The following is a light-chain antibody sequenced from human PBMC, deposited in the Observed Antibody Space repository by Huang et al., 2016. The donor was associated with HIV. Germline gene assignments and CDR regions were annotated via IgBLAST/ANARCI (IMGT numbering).Light chain of an antibody. CDR3: QQRSNWPWT. J-gene: IGKJ1*01. V-gene: IGKV3-11*01. Sequence: EVVLTQSPATLSLSPGDRATLSCRASQSVSGYVSWYQQKPGQAPRLLIYDASARFTGIPARFSGSGSGTDITLFTLTISSLEPEDFAVYYCQQRSNWPWTFGQGTKVEIK. CDR2: DAS. CDR1: QSVSGY.